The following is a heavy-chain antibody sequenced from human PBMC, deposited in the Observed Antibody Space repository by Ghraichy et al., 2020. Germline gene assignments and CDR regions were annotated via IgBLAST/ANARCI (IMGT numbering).Heavy chain of an antibody. CDR2: IWNDGSNK. D-gene: IGHD3-3*01. J-gene: IGHJ6*02. V-gene: IGHV3-33*01. CDR1: GFSFSNYG. Sequence: GGSLRLSCAASGFSFSNYGMHWVRQAPGKGLEWVAVIWNDGSNKYYADSVKGRFTISRDNSKKTLYLQVNSLRAEDTAVYYCARGDRYYDFWSGSYYFYGMDVWGQGTTVTVS. CDR3: ARGDRYYDFWSGSYYFYGMDV.